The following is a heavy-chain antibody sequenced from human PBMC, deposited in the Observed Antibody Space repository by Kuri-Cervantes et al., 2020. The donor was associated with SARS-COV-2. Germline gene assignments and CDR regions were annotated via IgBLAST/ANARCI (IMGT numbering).Heavy chain of an antibody. J-gene: IGHJ4*02. Sequence: GESLKISCAASGFTVSSNYMSWVRQAPGKGLEWVSVIYSGGSTYYADSVKGRYTISRDNAKNSLYLQMNSLRAEDTAVYYCAASALNYGDSYYFDYWGQGTLVTVSS. V-gene: IGHV3-53*01. D-gene: IGHD4-17*01. CDR3: AASALNYGDSYYFDY. CDR2: IYSGGST. CDR1: GFTVSSNY.